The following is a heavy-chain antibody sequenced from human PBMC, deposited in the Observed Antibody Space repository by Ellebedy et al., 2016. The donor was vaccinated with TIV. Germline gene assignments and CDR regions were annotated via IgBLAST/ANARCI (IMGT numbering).Heavy chain of an antibody. CDR3: TKDSGWEHEY. CDR1: GFAFSANG. Sequence: GESLKISCAASGFAFSANGMSWVRQAPRKGLEWVSGIDGSENTDYGDSMNGRFTISRDISKNTLYLQMNSLRAEDTALYYCTKDSGWEHEYWGQGTLVTISS. J-gene: IGHJ4*02. D-gene: IGHD3-10*01. V-gene: IGHV3-23*01. CDR2: IDGSENT.